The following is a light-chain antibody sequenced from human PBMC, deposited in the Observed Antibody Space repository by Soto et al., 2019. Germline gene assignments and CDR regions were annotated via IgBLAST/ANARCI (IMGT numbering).Light chain of an antibody. V-gene: IGKV1-5*03. CDR1: QTISSW. CDR3: QHYNSYSEA. CDR2: KAS. J-gene: IGKJ1*01. Sequence: DIQMTQAPSTQSGPVGDRDTITFRASQTISSWLAWYQQKPGKAPKLLIYKASTLKSGVPSRFSGSGSGTEFTLTISSLQPDDFATYYCQHYNSYSEAFGQGTKVDI.